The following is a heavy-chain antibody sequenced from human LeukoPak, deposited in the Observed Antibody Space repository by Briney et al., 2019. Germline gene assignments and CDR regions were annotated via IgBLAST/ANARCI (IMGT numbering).Heavy chain of an antibody. J-gene: IGHJ3*02. CDR2: IYSGGST. CDR1: GFTVSSNY. Sequence: RGSLRLSCAASGFTVSSNYMSWVRQAPGKGPEWVSVIYSGGSTYYADSVKGRFTVSRDNSKNTLYLQMNSLRAEDTAVYYCARAPFTYDSSGDSFDIWGQGTMVTVSS. D-gene: IGHD3-22*01. V-gene: IGHV3-66*01. CDR3: ARAPFTYDSSGDSFDI.